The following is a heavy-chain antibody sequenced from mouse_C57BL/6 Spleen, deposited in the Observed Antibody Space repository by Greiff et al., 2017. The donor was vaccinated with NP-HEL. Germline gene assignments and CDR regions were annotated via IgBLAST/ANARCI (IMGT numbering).Heavy chain of an antibody. J-gene: IGHJ4*01. Sequence: QVQLQQPGAELVKPGASVKLSCKASGYTFTSYWMHWVKQRPGQGLEWIGMIHPNSGSTNYNEKFKSKATLTVDKSSSTAYMQLSSLTSEDSAVYYCARRGYDGVGYYAMDYWGQGTSVTVSS. CDR1: GYTFTSYW. V-gene: IGHV1-64*01. CDR2: IHPNSGST. CDR3: ARRGYDGVGYYAMDY. D-gene: IGHD2-2*01.